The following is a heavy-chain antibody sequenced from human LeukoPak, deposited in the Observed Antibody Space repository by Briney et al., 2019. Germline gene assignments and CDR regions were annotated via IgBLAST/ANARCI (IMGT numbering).Heavy chain of an antibody. CDR2: INPNSGGT. CDR3: ARDDPENSSSWNWFDP. D-gene: IGHD6-13*01. J-gene: IGHJ5*02. Sequence: VASVKVSCKASGYTFTGYYMHWVRQAPGQGLEWMGWINPNSGGTNYAQKFQGRVTMTRDTSINTAYMELSRLRSDDTAVYYCARDDPENSSSWNWFDPWGQGTLVTVSS. CDR1: GYTFTGYY. V-gene: IGHV1-2*02.